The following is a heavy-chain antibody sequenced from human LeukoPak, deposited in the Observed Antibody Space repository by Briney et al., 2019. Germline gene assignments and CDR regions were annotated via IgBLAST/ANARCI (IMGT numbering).Heavy chain of an antibody. D-gene: IGHD6-25*01. V-gene: IGHV4-39*01. J-gene: IGHJ3*02. Sequence: SETLSLTCSVSGVSISSGRYYWVWIRQPPGRGLEWIGRFYYNGRTHYTPSLKSRVTISVDASKSQFSLKLNTGTAADTAVYYCARRDERLEGGFRNAFDIWGQGTMVTVCS. CDR1: GVSISSGRYY. CDR2: FYYNGRT. CDR3: ARRDERLEGGFRNAFDI.